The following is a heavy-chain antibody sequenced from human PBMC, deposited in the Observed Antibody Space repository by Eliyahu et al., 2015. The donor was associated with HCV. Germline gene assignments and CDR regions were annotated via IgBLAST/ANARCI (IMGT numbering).Heavy chain of an antibody. Sequence: EVQLVESGGGLVKPGGSLRLSXAAXGFTFSXAWMGWVRQAPGKGLEWIGRIKXKTDGGXTDYAAPVKGRFTISRDDSKSTLYLQMNSLKTEDTAVYYCTTGAPGGFDYYLDVWGQGTTVTVSS. V-gene: IGHV3-15*01. CDR3: TTGAPGGFDYYLDV. J-gene: IGHJ6*03. CDR1: GFTFSXAW. D-gene: IGHD3-10*01. CDR2: IKXKTDGGXT.